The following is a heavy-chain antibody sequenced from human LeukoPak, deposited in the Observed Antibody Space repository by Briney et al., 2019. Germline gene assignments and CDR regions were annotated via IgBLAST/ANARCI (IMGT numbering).Heavy chain of an antibody. J-gene: IGHJ4*02. V-gene: IGHV3-23*01. CDR1: GFTFSSYA. CDR2: ISGSGGST. CDR3: AKDINPWLLTGEFDY. D-gene: IGHD2-15*01. Sequence: GGSLRLSCAASGFTFSSYAMSWVRQAPGKGLEWVSAISGSGGSTYYADSVKGRFTISRDNSKNTLYLQMNSLRAEDTAVYYCAKDINPWLLTGEFDYRGQGTLVTVSS.